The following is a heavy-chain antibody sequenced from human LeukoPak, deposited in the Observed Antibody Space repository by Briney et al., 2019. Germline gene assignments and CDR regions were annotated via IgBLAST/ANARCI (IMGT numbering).Heavy chain of an antibody. CDR3: ARDSPYGTAGY. Sequence: PGGSLRLSCTASGYTFSSYAMTWVRQAPGKGLEWVSSISSSSSYIYYADSVKGRFTISRDNTKNSLHLQMNSLRAEDTAVYYCARDSPYGTAGYWGQGTLVTVSS. J-gene: IGHJ4*02. D-gene: IGHD2-8*02. CDR1: GYTFSSYA. V-gene: IGHV3-21*01. CDR2: ISSSSSYI.